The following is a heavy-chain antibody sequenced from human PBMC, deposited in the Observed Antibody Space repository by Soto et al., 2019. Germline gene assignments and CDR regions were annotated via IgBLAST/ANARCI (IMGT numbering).Heavy chain of an antibody. Sequence: SETLSLTCTVSGGSITTYQWSWIRQPPGKGLEWIGGYSGFTNYNPSLESRATISVDHSKNQFFLTLRSVTAADTAVYYGARDYGDYSFFFDYWGQGALVTVSS. J-gene: IGHJ4*02. D-gene: IGHD4-17*01. CDR1: GGSITTYQ. V-gene: IGHV4-59*01. CDR2: YSGFT. CDR3: ARDYGDYSFFFDY.